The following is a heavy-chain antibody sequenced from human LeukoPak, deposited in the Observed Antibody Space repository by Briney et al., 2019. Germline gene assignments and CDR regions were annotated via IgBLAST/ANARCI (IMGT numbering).Heavy chain of an antibody. V-gene: IGHV3-30*18. CDR3: AKRSQGGHWGSWFEEDPYYYYMDV. CDR2: ISYDGSNK. CDR1: GFTFSSYW. Sequence: GGSLRLSCAASGFTFSSYWMSWVRQAPGKGLEWVAVISYDGSNKYYADSVKGRFTISRDNSKNTLYLQMNSLRAEDTAVYYCAKRSQGGHWGSWFEEDPYYYYMDVWGKGTTVTVSS. J-gene: IGHJ6*03. D-gene: IGHD3-16*01.